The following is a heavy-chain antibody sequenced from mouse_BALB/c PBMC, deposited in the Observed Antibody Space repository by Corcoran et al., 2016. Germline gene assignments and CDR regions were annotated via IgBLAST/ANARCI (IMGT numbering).Heavy chain of an antibody. CDR2: INSDGSAI. J-gene: IGHJ1*01. D-gene: IGHD1-1*01. Sequence: ELPRLDAGGGLVQPGGSRGLSCEGSGFTFSGFWMSWVRQTPGKTLELIGNINSDGSAINYAPSIKDRFTIFRDNDKSTLYLQISNVRSEDTATYFCMRYCSSWNLQGWGGATMVTVTS. V-gene: IGHV11-2*02. CDR3: MRYCSSWNLQG. CDR1: GFTFSGFW.